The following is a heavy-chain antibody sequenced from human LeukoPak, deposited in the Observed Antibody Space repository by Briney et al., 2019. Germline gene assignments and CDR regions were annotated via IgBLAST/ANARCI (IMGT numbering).Heavy chain of an antibody. CDR2: IYPGDSDT. V-gene: IGHV5-51*01. CDR1: GYSFTSYW. J-gene: IGHJ4*02. Sequence: GESLKISCKGFGYSFTSYWIGWVRQMPGEGLECVGVIYPGDSDTRYSPSFQGQVTILADKSISTTYLQWSSLKASDTAIYYCARHSYISANATYAGFDYWGQGTLVTVSS. D-gene: IGHD6-25*01. CDR3: ARHSYISANATYAGFDY.